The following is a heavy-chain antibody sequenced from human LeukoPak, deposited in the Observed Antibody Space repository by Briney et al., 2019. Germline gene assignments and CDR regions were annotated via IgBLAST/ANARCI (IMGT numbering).Heavy chain of an antibody. J-gene: IGHJ4*02. CDR2: INPNSGGT. Sequence: GASVKVSCKASGYTFTSYGISWVRQAPGQGLEWMGWINPNSGGTNYAQKFQGRVTMTRDTSISTAYMELSRLRSDDTAVYYCARENSGSYSYFDYWGQGTLVTVSS. CDR1: GYTFTSYG. CDR3: ARENSGSYSYFDY. V-gene: IGHV1-2*02. D-gene: IGHD1-26*01.